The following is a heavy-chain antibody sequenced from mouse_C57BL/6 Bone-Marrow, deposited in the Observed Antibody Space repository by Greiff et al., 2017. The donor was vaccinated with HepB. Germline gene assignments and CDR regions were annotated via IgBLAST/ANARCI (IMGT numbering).Heavy chain of an antibody. Sequence: EVNLVESGGGLVQPGGSLKLSCAASGFTFSDYGMAWVRQAPRKGPEWVAFISNLAYSIYYADTVTGRFTISRENAKNTLYLEMSSLRSEDTAMYYCARHRYYYGSSYGYFDVWGTGTTVTVSS. CDR2: ISNLAYSI. D-gene: IGHD1-1*01. J-gene: IGHJ1*03. V-gene: IGHV5-15*01. CDR3: ARHRYYYGSSYGYFDV. CDR1: GFTFSDYG.